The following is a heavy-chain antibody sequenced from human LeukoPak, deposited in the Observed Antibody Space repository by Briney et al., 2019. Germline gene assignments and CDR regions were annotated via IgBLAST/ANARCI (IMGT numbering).Heavy chain of an antibody. CDR2: ISSSGSTI. Sequence: PGGSLRLSCAASGLTFSSYEMNWVRQAPGKGLEWVSYISSSGSTIYYADSVKGRFTISRDNAKNSLYLQMNSLRAEDTAVYYCASGVVNDYVWGSYRSFDYWGQGTLVTVSS. D-gene: IGHD3-16*02. V-gene: IGHV3-48*03. J-gene: IGHJ4*02. CDR3: ASGVVNDYVWGSYRSFDY. CDR1: GLTFSSYE.